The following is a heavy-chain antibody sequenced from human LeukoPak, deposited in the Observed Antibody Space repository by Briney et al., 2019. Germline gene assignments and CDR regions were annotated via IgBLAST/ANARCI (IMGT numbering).Heavy chain of an antibody. CDR2: ISGSGGST. D-gene: IGHD3-3*01. CDR3: ASGGDDFWSGYYDDFDY. V-gene: IGHV3-23*01. Sequence: PGGSLRLSCAASGFTFSSYAMSWVRQAPGKGLEWVSAISGSGGSTYYADSVKGRFTISRDNAKNSLYLQMNSLRAEDTAVYYCASGGDDFWSGYYDDFDYWGQGTLVTVSS. CDR1: GFTFSSYA. J-gene: IGHJ4*02.